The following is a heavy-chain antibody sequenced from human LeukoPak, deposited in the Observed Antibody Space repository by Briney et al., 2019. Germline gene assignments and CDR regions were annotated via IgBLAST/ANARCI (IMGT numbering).Heavy chain of an antibody. Sequence: PGGSLRLSCAAPGFTFSRYGMHWVRQAPGKGLEWVAVISYDGTDKFYADSVQGRFTISRDNSKNTLYLQMNSLRAGDTAVYYCAKVGATSGLDFDYWGQGTVVTVSS. CDR2: ISYDGTDK. CDR1: GFTFSRYG. V-gene: IGHV3-30*18. J-gene: IGHJ4*02. D-gene: IGHD1-26*01. CDR3: AKVGATSGLDFDY.